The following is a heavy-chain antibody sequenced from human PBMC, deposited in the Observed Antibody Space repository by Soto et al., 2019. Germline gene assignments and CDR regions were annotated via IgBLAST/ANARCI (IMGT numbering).Heavy chain of an antibody. Sequence: QVQLVESRGGLVKPGGSLRLSCAASGFTFSDYYMSWIRQAPGKGLEWVSYISSSGSTIYYADSVKGRFTISRDNAKNSLYLQMNSLRAEDTAVYYCARDDIVVVPAATHFDYWGQGTLVTVSS. D-gene: IGHD2-2*01. CDR2: ISSSGSTI. J-gene: IGHJ4*02. V-gene: IGHV3-11*01. CDR3: ARDDIVVVPAATHFDY. CDR1: GFTFSDYY.